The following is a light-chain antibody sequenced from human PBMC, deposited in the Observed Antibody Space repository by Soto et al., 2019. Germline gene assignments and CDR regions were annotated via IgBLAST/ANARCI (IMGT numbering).Light chain of an antibody. Sequence: QSVLTQPPSASGSPGQSVTISCTGTSSDVGGYNYVSWYQQHPGKAPKLMIYEVSKRPSGVPDRFSGSKSGNPASLTVSGLQAEDEADYYCSSYAGSNNVVFGGGTQLTVL. CDR1: SSDVGGYNY. CDR3: SSYAGSNNVV. CDR2: EVS. J-gene: IGLJ2*01. V-gene: IGLV2-8*01.